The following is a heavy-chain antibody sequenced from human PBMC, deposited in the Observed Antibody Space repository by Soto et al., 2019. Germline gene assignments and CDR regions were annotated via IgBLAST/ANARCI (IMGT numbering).Heavy chain of an antibody. V-gene: IGHV3-33*01. J-gene: IGHJ3*02. Sequence: QVQLVESGGGVVQPGGSLRLSCRAFGLSFSTCGMHWVRQAPGKGLEWVSVLWSNGRNQYYADSVKGRFIFSRDDSKNTLYLQMNSLRAEDMAVYYCVRERGPFDAFDIWGQGTMVTVSS. D-gene: IGHD3-10*01. CDR3: VRERGPFDAFDI. CDR2: LWSNGRNQ. CDR1: GLSFSTCG.